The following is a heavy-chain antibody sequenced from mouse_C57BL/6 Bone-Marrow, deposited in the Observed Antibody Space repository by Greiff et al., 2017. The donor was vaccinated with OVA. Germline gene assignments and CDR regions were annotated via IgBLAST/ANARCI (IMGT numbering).Heavy chain of an antibody. CDR2: IWSGGST. Sequence: VKLVESGPGLVQPSQSLSITCTVSGFSLTSYGVHWVRQSPGKGLEWLGVIWSGGSTDYNAAFISRLSISKDNSKSQVFFKMNSLQADDTAIYYCARTGYGNYVGRYYYAMDYWGQGTSVTVSS. CDR3: ARTGYGNYVGRYYYAMDY. D-gene: IGHD2-10*02. V-gene: IGHV2-2*01. CDR1: GFSLTSYG. J-gene: IGHJ4*01.